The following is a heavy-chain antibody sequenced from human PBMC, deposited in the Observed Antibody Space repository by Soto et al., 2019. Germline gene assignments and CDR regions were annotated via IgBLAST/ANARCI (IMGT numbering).Heavy chain of an antibody. CDR1: GFTFSNAW. CDR3: TPDVSAYCGGDCYLGAFDS. J-gene: IGHJ4*02. V-gene: IGHV3-15*01. CDR2: IKSKTDGGTT. D-gene: IGHD2-21*02. Sequence: EVQLVESGGGLVKPGGSLRLSCAASGFTFSNAWMSWVRQAPGKGLEWVGRIKSKTDGGTTDYAAPVKGRFTISRDDSTKTLYLQINRLKTEDTAVYYCTPDVSAYCGGDCYLGAFDSWGQGTLVTVSS.